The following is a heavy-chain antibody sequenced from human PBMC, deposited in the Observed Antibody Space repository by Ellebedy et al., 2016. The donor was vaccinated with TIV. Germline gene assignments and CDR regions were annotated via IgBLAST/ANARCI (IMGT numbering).Heavy chain of an antibody. CDR1: GGSISSGDYY. CDR2: IYYSGSA. D-gene: IGHD3-22*01. J-gene: IGHJ4*02. V-gene: IGHV4-30-4*01. CDR3: AIDSSGYQPFDY. Sequence: SETLSLTXNVSGGSISSGDYYWSWIRQRPGKGLEWIGYIYYSGSAYYNPSLKSRVTISMDTSKNQFSLNLRSVTAADTAVYYCAIDSSGYQPFDYWGQGTLVTVSS.